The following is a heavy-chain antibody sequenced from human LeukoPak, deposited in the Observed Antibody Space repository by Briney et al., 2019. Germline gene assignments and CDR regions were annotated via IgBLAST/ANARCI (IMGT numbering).Heavy chain of an antibody. CDR3: ARGRDGYNLEYYYYYYMDV. J-gene: IGHJ6*03. CDR1: GFTFSSYW. D-gene: IGHD5-24*01. CDR2: LSGDESST. Sequence: GGSLRLSCAASGFTFSSYWMHWVRQAPGMGLVWVSPLSGDESSTSYADSVKGRFTILRDNAKNTLYLQMNSLRAEDTAVYYCARGRDGYNLEYYYYYYMDVWGKGTTVTVSS. V-gene: IGHV3-74*01.